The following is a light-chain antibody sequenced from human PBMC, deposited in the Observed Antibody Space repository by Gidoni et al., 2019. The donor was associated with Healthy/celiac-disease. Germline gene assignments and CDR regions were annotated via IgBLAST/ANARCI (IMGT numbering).Light chain of an antibody. V-gene: IGLV3-1*01. J-gene: IGLJ3*02. CDR1: TLGDKY. Sequence: SYELTQPPPLPCTPGQTASITCPGDTLGDKYVCWYQQKPGQSPVLVIYQDSKRPSGIPERFSGSNSGNTATLTISGTQAMDEADYYCQAWDSSTWVFGGGTKLTVL. CDR2: QDS. CDR3: QAWDSSTWV.